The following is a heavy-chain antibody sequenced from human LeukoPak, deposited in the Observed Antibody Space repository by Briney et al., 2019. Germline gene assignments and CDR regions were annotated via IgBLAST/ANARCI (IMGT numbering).Heavy chain of an antibody. Sequence: GGSLRLSCAASGFTVSSNYMSWVRQAPGKGLEWVSVIYSGGSTYYADSVKGRSTISRDNSKNTLYLQMNSLRAEDAAVYYCARASTVGTRDWGQGTLVTVSS. J-gene: IGHJ4*02. D-gene: IGHD4-11*01. CDR2: IYSGGST. CDR3: ARASTVGTRD. V-gene: IGHV3-66*02. CDR1: GFTVSSNY.